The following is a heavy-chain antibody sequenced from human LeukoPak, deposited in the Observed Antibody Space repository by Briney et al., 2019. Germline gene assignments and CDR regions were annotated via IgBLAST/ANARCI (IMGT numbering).Heavy chain of an antibody. J-gene: IGHJ4*02. CDR1: EFTFSNYW. D-gene: IGHD3-16*01. Sequence: GGPLRLSCAASEFTFSNYWMHWVRQAPGKGLVWVSRINRDGSSTTYADSMKGRFTISRDNAKSTLYLQMKTLRAEDTAVYYCANNFGVFDYWGQGTLVTVSS. CDR2: INRDGSST. V-gene: IGHV3-74*03. CDR3: ANNFGVFDY.